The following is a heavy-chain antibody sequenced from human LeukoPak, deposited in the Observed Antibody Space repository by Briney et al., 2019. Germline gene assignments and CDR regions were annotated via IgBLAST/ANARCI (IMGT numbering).Heavy chain of an antibody. Sequence: SETLSLTRTVSAGSFSRYYWSWMRQSPGKGLEWIGYIHYSGSTNYNPSLKSRVTISLDTSKNQSSLQLSSVTAADTAVYYCASTEWNYARWGQGTLVTVSS. CDR3: ASTEWNYAR. D-gene: IGHD1-7*01. V-gene: IGHV4-59*08. CDR2: IHYSGST. CDR1: AGSFSRYY. J-gene: IGHJ4*02.